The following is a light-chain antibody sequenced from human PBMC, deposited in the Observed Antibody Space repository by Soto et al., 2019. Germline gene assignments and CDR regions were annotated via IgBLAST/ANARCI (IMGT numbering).Light chain of an antibody. CDR3: VPALHTAPYT. Sequence: IVMTQSPLSLPVTPGEPASTSCRSSQSLLHSNGDNYLDWYLQKPGQSPQLLMYLGSNRARGVPERFSGRGSGTDFTLKISRVEANDVRVYYCVPALHTAPYTVGQGTKMEIK. CDR1: QSLLHSNGDNY. V-gene: IGKV2-28*01. J-gene: IGKJ2*01. CDR2: LGS.